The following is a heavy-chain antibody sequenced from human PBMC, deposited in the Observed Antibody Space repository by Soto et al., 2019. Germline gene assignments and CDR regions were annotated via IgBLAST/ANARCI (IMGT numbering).Heavy chain of an antibody. J-gene: IGHJ3*02. Sequence: SETLSLTCTVSGASISSGGYYWSWIRQHPGKGLEWIGYIYYSGSTYYNPSLKSRVTISVDTSKNQFSLRLSSVTAADTAVYYCARTGITMISGNAFDIWGQGTMVTVSS. CDR1: GASISSGGYY. V-gene: IGHV4-31*03. CDR2: IYYSGST. CDR3: ARTGITMISGNAFDI. D-gene: IGHD3-22*01.